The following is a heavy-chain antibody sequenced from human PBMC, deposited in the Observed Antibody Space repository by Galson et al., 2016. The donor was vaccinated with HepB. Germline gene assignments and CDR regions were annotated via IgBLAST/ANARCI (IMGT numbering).Heavy chain of an antibody. CDR2: ISRSGDGT. CDR3: VQGSTAPAV. V-gene: IGHV3-23*01. D-gene: IGHD2-2*01. CDR1: GFTFRNYG. J-gene: IGHJ6*04. Sequence: SLRLSCAASGFTFRNYGMTWVRQAPGKGLEVVSSISRSGDGTDYADSVKGRFTISGDNSKNTLSLQMNSLTADDTAIYYCVQGSTAPAVWGKGTTVTVSS.